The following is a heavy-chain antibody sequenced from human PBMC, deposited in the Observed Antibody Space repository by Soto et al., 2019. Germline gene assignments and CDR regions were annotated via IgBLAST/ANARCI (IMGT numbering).Heavy chain of an antibody. D-gene: IGHD3-22*01. CDR3: ARGAADYYDYSGNYFLDY. J-gene: IGHJ4*02. CDR1: GYTFTTYG. Sequence: QVQLVQSGAEVKKPGASVKVSCKASGYTFTTYGMSWVRQAPGQGLDWMGWISTYNGNTKYAERLQGRVTMTTDTTTSTAYMELRRLRTEDTAVYYCARGAADYYDYSGNYFLDYWGQGTLVTVSS. V-gene: IGHV1-18*01. CDR2: ISTYNGNT.